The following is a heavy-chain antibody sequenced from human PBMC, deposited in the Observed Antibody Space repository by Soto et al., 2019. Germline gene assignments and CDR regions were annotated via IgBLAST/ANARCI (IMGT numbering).Heavy chain of an antibody. J-gene: IGHJ4*02. Sequence: ASVKISCKASGYTFTSYGISWVRQAPGQGLEWMRWISAYNGNTNYAQKLQGRVTMTTDTSTSTAYMELRSLRSDDTAVYYCARGGNVLRYFDWLWPSHYFDYWGQGTLVTVSS. V-gene: IGHV1-18*01. D-gene: IGHD3-9*01. CDR2: ISAYNGNT. CDR1: GYTFTSYG. CDR3: ARGGNVLRYFDWLWPSHYFDY.